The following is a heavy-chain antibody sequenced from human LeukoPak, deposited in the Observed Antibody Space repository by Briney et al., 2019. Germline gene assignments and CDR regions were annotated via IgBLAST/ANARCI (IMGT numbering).Heavy chain of an antibody. CDR3: ARHPDDSSGYGDY. Sequence: SETLSLTCTVSGGSISSYYWSWIRQPPGKGLEWIGYIYYSGSTNYNPSLKSRVTISVDTSKNQFSLKLSSVTAADTAVYYCARHPDDSSGYGDYWGQGTLVTVSS. V-gene: IGHV4-59*08. CDR1: GGSISSYY. J-gene: IGHJ4*02. CDR2: IYYSGST. D-gene: IGHD3-22*01.